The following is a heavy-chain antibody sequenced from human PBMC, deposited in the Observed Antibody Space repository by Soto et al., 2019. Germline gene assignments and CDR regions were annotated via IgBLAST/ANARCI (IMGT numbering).Heavy chain of an antibody. CDR3: ASTYSSSWYWFDP. CDR1: GFSLSNAGLG. V-gene: IGHV2-26*04. Sequence: QVTVTESGPVLVKPTETLTLTCTVSGFSLSNAGLGVSWIRQPPGKALEWLAHIFSNDEKSYSTSLKSRLTISKDTSNSQVVLSMTNRDPVDTATYYCASTYSSSWYWFDPWGQGTLVTVSS. CDR2: IFSNDEK. J-gene: IGHJ5*02. D-gene: IGHD6-13*01.